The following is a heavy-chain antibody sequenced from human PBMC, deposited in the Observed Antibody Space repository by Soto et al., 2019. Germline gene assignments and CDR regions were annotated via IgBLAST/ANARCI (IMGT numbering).Heavy chain of an antibody. CDR2: ISGSGGST. CDR1: GFTFSSYA. D-gene: IGHD2-2*01. CDR3: AKWPDGGYCSSTSCSEDFDL. V-gene: IGHV3-23*01. Sequence: GGSLRLSCAASGFTFSSYAMSWVRQAPGKGLEWVSAISGSGGSTYYADSEKGRFTISRDNSKNTLYLQMNSLRAEDTAVYYWAKWPDGGYCSSTSCSEDFDLWGRGTLVTVSS. J-gene: IGHJ2*01.